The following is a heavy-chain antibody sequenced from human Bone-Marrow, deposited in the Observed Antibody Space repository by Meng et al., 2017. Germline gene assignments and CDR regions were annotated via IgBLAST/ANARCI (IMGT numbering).Heavy chain of an antibody. CDR2: INNDGSGT. V-gene: IGHV3-74*01. Sequence: EVQLVEAGGALVVLGGSLRLSCAASGFTFSSNWMHGVRQAPGKGLVWVSCINNDGSGTGYADSVKGRFTISRDNAKNTLYLQMNSLRAEDTAVYYRVRSLDLWGQGTLVTVSS. CDR3: VRSLDL. J-gene: IGHJ4*02. CDR1: GFTFSSNW.